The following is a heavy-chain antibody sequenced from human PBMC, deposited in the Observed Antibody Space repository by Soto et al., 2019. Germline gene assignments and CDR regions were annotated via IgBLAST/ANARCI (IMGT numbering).Heavy chain of an antibody. V-gene: IGHV4-34*01. CDR3: ARGTYSGSFYYYGMDV. J-gene: IGHJ6*02. CDR1: GGSFSGYY. Sequence: SETLSLTCAVYGGSFSGYYWSWIRQPPGKGLEWIGEINHSGSTNYNPSLKSRVTISVDTSKNQFSLKLSSVTAADTAVYYCARGTYSGSFYYYGMDVWGQWTTVTVSS. D-gene: IGHD1-26*01. CDR2: INHSGST.